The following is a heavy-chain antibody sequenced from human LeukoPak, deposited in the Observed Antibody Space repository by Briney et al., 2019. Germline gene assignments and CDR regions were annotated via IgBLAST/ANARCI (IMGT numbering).Heavy chain of an antibody. V-gene: IGHV4-61*02. CDR1: GGSISSGSYY. J-gene: IGHJ3*02. CDR3: ARLRDAFDI. Sequence: SQTLSLTCTVSGGSISSGSYYWSWIRQPAGKGLEWIGRIYYSGSTNYNPSLKSRVTISVDTSKNQFSLKLSSVTAADTAVYYCARLRDAFDIWGQGTMVTVSS. CDR2: IYYSGST.